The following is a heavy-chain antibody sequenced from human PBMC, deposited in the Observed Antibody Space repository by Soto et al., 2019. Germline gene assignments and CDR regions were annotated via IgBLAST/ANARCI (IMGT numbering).Heavy chain of an antibody. D-gene: IGHD3-10*01. J-gene: IGHJ6*02. CDR3: AREISPPRYNIYNYGMDV. Sequence: XGSLRLSCKASGFTFRDFYMNWIRQAPGKGLEWVSYISRSGSTIKYADSVKGRFTISRDNAKNSLYLQMSTLRVEDTAVYYCAREISPPRYNIYNYGMDVWGQGTTVTVSS. CDR1: GFTFRDFY. CDR2: ISRSGSTI. V-gene: IGHV3-11*01.